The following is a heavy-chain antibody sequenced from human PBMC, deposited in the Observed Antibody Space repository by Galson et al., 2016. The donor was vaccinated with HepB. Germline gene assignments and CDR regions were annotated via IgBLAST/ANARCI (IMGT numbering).Heavy chain of an antibody. CDR2: ISSSSSTI. V-gene: IGHV3-48*02. CDR3: ARRQLVNWHFDL. CDR1: GFTFRNYP. Sequence: SLRLSCAGSGFTFRNYPMNWVRPAPGKGLEWLSYISSSSSTIYYADSVRGRFTISRDNVKNSLYLQMSSLRDEDTAIYYCARRQLVNWHFDLWGRGTLVTVSS. J-gene: IGHJ2*01. D-gene: IGHD6-6*01.